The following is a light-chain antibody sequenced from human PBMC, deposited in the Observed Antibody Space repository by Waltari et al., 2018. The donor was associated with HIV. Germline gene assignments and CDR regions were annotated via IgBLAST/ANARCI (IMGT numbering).Light chain of an antibody. J-gene: IGLJ3*02. CDR2: EVS. V-gene: IGLV2-14*01. CDR3: TSRTTNGARWV. Sequence: QSALTQPASVSGSPGQSITIPCTGPSNYVGAFNLVSCYQHHPGKPPTLIIYEVSYRPSGVSNRFSGSKSDNTASLTISGLQTGDEADYYCTSRTTNGARWVFGGGTQLTVL. CDR1: SNYVGAFNL.